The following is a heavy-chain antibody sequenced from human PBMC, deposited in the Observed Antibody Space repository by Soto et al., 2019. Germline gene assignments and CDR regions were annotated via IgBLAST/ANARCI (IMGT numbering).Heavy chain of an antibody. V-gene: IGHV3-30-3*01. J-gene: IGHJ4*02. CDR2: ISYGGSNK. Sequence: GGSLRLSCAASGFTFSSYAMHWVRQAPGKGLEWVAVISYGGSNKYYADSVKGRFTISRDNSKNTLYLQMNSLRAEDTAVYYCAKDGGDTMVRGAIVTPMDFDYWGLGTLVTVSS. CDR1: GFTFSSYA. CDR3: AKDGGDTMVRGAIVTPMDFDY. D-gene: IGHD3-10*01.